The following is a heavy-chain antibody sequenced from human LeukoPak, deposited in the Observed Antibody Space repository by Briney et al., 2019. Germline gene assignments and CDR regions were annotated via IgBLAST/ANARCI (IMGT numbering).Heavy chain of an antibody. D-gene: IGHD2-21*01. J-gene: IGHJ4*02. V-gene: IGHV1-18*01. CDR3: ARDSFTLGDPVDY. Sequence: ASVKVSCKASGYTFTSYGISWVRQAPGQGLEWLGWISGYNGNTNYAQKLQGRVTMTTDTSTSTAYMEPRSLRSDDTAVYYCARDSFTLGDPVDYWGQGTLVTVSS. CDR2: ISGYNGNT. CDR1: GYTFTSYG.